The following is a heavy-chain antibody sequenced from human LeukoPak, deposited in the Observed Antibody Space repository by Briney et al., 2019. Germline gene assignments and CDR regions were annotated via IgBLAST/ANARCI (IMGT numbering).Heavy chain of an antibody. Sequence: SVRVSCKASGGTFSSYAISWVRQAPGQGLEWMGGIIPIFGTANYAQKFQGRVTITADESTSTAYMELSSLRSEDTAVYYCARDQGEYSGYDNGYYYGMDVWGQGTTVTVSS. CDR3: ARDQGEYSGYDNGYYYGMDV. J-gene: IGHJ6*02. CDR2: IIPIFGTA. D-gene: IGHD5-12*01. V-gene: IGHV1-69*01. CDR1: GGTFSSYA.